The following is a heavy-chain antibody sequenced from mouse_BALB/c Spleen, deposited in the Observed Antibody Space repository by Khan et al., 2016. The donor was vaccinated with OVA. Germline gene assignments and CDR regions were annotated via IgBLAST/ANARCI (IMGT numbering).Heavy chain of an antibody. Sequence: VQLQESGAELAKPGASVKMSCKASGYTFTTYWMHWVKQRPGQGLEWIGYINPPSGYTDYNEKFKDRATLSADKSSSTAYMQLSSLTSEDSAVYYCTRDRIDYWGQGTTLTVSS. CDR3: TRDRIDY. J-gene: IGHJ2*01. V-gene: IGHV1-7*01. CDR1: GYTFTTYW. CDR2: INPPSGYT.